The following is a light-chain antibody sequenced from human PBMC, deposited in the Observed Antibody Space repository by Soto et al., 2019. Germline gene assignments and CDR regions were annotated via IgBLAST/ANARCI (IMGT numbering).Light chain of an antibody. V-gene: IGLV2-14*01. CDR3: SSYTSITTYV. CDR2: DVN. Sequence: QSVLTQPASVSGSPGQSIAISCTGTSSDVGGYNYVSWYQQHPGKAPKLMVYDVNDRPSGVSDRFSGSKSGNTASLTISGLQAEDEADYYCSSYTSITTYVFGTWTKVTVL. J-gene: IGLJ1*01. CDR1: SSDVGGYNY.